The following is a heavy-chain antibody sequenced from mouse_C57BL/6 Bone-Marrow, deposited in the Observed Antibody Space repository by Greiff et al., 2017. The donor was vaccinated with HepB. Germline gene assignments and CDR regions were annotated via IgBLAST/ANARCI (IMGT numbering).Heavy chain of an antibody. CDR3: ARNVYYAMDY. CDR2: IYPGGGYT. V-gene: IGHV1-63*01. J-gene: IGHJ4*01. CDR1: GYTFTNYW. Sequence: VQRVESGAELVRPGTSVKMSCKASGYTFTNYWIGWAKQRPGHGLEWIGDIYPGGGYTNYNEKFKGKATLTADTSSSTAYMQFSSLTSEDSAIYYCARNVYYAMDYWGQGTSVTVSS.